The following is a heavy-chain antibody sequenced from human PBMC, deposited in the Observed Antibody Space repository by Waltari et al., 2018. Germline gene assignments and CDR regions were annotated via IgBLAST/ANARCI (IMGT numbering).Heavy chain of an antibody. CDR3: ARDPLGLVDRYYYYGMDV. Sequence: QVQLVESGGGVVQPGRSLRLSCAASGFPFSSYGMHWVRQAPGQGLEWVAVIWYDGSNKYYADSVKGRFTISRDNSKNTLYLQMNSLRAEDTAVYYCARDPLGLVDRYYYYGMDVWGQGTTVTVSS. J-gene: IGHJ6*02. D-gene: IGHD2-21*01. CDR2: IWYDGSNK. V-gene: IGHV3-33*01. CDR1: GFPFSSYG.